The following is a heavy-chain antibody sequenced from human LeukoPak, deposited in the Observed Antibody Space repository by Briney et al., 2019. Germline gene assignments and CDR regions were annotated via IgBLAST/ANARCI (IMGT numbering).Heavy chain of an antibody. CDR1: GGSSSNYY. V-gene: IGHV4-34*01. CDR2: INQSGST. CDR3: ARAYRAHQTFHSYHYFDY. D-gene: IGHD5-18*01. Sequence: SETLSLTCAVYGGSSSNYYWNWIRQSQGKGLEWIGEINQSGSTKYNPSLKSRVTISGDTSKNQFSLRLNSVTAADTAVYFCARAYRAHQTFHSYHYFDYWGQGTLVTVSS. J-gene: IGHJ4*02.